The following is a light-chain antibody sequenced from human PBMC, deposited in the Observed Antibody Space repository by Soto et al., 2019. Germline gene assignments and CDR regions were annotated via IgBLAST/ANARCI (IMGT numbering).Light chain of an antibody. CDR1: SSDVGGYNY. J-gene: IGLJ2*01. Sequence: QSALTQPPSASGSPGQSVTISCTGTSSDVGGYNYVSWYQQHPGKAPKLMIYEVSKRPSGVPDRFSGSKSGNTASLTVSGLQAEDEADYYCSSYAGSKGVVFGGGTKLPS. CDR2: EVS. CDR3: SSYAGSKGVV. V-gene: IGLV2-8*01.